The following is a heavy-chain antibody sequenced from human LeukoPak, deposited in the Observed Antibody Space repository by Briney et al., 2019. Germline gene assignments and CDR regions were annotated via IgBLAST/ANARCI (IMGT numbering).Heavy chain of an antibody. CDR1: GGSISSSSYY. D-gene: IGHD2-2*03. J-gene: IGHJ3*02. CDR3: ASDWIDRGAFDI. CDR2: IYYSGST. Sequence: PSETLSLTCTVSGGSISSSSYYWGWIRQPPGKGLEWIGSIYYSGSTYYNPSLKSRVTISVDTSKNQFSLKLSSVTAADTAVYYCASDWIDRGAFDIWGQGTMVTVSS. V-gene: IGHV4-39*07.